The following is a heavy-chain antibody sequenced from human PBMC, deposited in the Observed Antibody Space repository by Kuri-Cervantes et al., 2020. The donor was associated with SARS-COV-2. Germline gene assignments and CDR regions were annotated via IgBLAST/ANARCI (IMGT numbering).Heavy chain of an antibody. CDR1: GFTFGSYS. CDR2: ISDSGGDI. D-gene: IGHD5-18*01. V-gene: IGHV3-23*01. CDR3: AKARSWIQLWFVY. Sequence: GESLKISCAASGFTFGSYSMAWVRQAPGKGLEFVSVISDSGGDIHYAGSVKGRFTISRDNSKNTLYLEVNSLRVEDTAVYYCAKARSWIQLWFVYWGQGTLVTVSS. J-gene: IGHJ4*02.